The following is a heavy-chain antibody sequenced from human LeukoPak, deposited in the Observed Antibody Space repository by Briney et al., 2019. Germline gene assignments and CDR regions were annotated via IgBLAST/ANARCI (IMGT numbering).Heavy chain of an antibody. D-gene: IGHD3-22*01. CDR1: GFAFRDYG. Sequence: HPGGSLRLSCAASGFAFRDYGMSWVRQAPGKGLEWVSVISGGGATAHYTDSVKGRFTISRDNYKNTVSLQMNSLRAEDTAVYYCATDYYDRSGDYTFDHWGQGTQVTVSS. CDR3: ATDYYDRSGDYTFDH. V-gene: IGHV3-23*01. CDR2: ISGGGATA. J-gene: IGHJ4*02.